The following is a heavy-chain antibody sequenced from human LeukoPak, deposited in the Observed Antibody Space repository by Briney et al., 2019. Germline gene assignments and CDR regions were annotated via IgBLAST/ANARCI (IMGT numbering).Heavy chain of an antibody. V-gene: IGHV3-23*01. J-gene: IGHJ2*01. CDR2: ISGSGGST. CDR1: GFTFSSYA. Sequence: PGGSLRLSCAASGFTFSSYAMSWVRQAPGKGLEWVSAISGSGGSTYYADSVKGRFTISRDNSKNTLYLQMNSLRAEDTAVYYCAKAAPYYDILTGNHRQNWYFDLWGRGTLVTVSS. D-gene: IGHD3-9*01. CDR3: AKAAPYYDILTGNHRQNWYFDL.